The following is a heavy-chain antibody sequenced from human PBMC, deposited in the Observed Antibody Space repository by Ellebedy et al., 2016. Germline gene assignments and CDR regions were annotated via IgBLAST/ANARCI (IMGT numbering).Heavy chain of an antibody. CDR2: IYPGDSDT. V-gene: IGHV5-51*01. D-gene: IGHD3-16*01. Sequence: GESLKISCKGSGYSFTYFWIAWVRQMPGKGPEWMGIIYPGDSDTRYHPSFQGQVTISADSSITTAFLRWSSLRASDTAIYYCARGDHYAEHADAYHVWGQGTRLTVAS. CDR3: ARGDHYAEHADAYHV. CDR1: GYSFTYFW. J-gene: IGHJ3*01.